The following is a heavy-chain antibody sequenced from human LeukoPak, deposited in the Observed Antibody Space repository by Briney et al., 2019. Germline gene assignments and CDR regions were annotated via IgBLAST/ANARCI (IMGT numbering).Heavy chain of an antibody. CDR3: ARGHGGYSGYMLDY. CDR1: GFTFSSYG. D-gene: IGHD5-12*01. V-gene: IGHV3-33*01. J-gene: IGHJ4*02. CDR2: IWYDGSNK. Sequence: PGGSLRLSCAASGFTFSSYGMHWVRQAPGKGLEWVAVIWYDGSNKYYADPVRGRFTISRDNSKNTLYLQMNSLRAEDTAVYYCARGHGGYSGYMLDYWGQGTLVTVSS.